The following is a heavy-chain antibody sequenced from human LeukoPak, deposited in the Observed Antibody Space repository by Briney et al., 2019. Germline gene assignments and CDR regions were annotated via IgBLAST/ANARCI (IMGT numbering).Heavy chain of an antibody. Sequence: PGGSLRLSCAASGFSFSTYGMHWVRQAPGKGLEWAAVISYDGSNKYYGDTVKGRFTISRDNSKNTLYLQMNSLRAEDTAVYYCGGGWYFFDYWGQGTLVTVSS. J-gene: IGHJ4*02. CDR2: ISYDGSNK. CDR1: GFSFSTYG. CDR3: GGGWYFFDY. V-gene: IGHV3-30*03. D-gene: IGHD6-19*01.